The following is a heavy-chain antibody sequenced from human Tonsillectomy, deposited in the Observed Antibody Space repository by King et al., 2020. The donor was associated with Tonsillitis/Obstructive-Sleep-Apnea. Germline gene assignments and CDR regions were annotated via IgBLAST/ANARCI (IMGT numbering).Heavy chain of an antibody. CDR2: IYWDDDK. CDR1: GFSLSTSGVG. Sequence: ITLQESGPTLVKPPQTLTLTCTFSGFSLSTSGVGVGWIRQPPGKALEWLALIYWDDDKRYSPSLKSRLTITKDTSKNQVVLTMTNMDPVDTATYYCARSQLLYGSGSYSDYWGQGTLVTVSS. D-gene: IGHD3-10*01. J-gene: IGHJ4*02. V-gene: IGHV2-5*02. CDR3: ARSQLLYGSGSYSDY.